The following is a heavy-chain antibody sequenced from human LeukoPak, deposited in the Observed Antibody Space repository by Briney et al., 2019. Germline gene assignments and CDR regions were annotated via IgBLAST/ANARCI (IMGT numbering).Heavy chain of an antibody. CDR1: GFAFSSYW. CDR3: ARDARPNYYTSASGI. CDR2: INQHGNEK. J-gene: IGHJ4*01. Sequence: PGGSLRLYCATSGFAFSSYWMSWVRQAPGKGLEWVANINQHGNEKYYVDSVKGRFTISRDSAKNSLYLQMNSLRAGDTAVYYCARDARPNYYTSASGIWGHGTLVTVSS. V-gene: IGHV3-7*01. D-gene: IGHD3-10*01.